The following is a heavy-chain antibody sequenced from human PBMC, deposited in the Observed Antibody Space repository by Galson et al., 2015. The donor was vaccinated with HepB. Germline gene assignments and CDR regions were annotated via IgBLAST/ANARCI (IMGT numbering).Heavy chain of an antibody. CDR2: ISYDGSSK. J-gene: IGHJ5*02. D-gene: IGHD3-10*01. CDR1: GFTFSSYG. Sequence: SLRLSCAVSGFTFSSYGMHWVRQAPGKGLEWVAVISYDGSSKYYADSVKGRFTISRDNSKNTLFLQMNSLRAEDTAVYYCAPRGLTWGQGTLVTVSS. CDR3: APRGLT. V-gene: IGHV3-30*03.